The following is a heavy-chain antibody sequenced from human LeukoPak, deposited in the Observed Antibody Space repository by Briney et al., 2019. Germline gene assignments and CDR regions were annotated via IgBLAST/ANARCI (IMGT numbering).Heavy chain of an antibody. D-gene: IGHD3-10*01. CDR3: ARSELLWFGGVNSGFDY. J-gene: IGHJ4*02. Sequence: SETLSLNCTVSGGSISSYYWSWIRQPPGKGLEWIGYAYYSGSTNYNPSLKSRVTISVDTSKNQFSLKLSSVTTADTAVYYCARSELLWFGGVNSGFDYWGQGTLVTVSS. V-gene: IGHV4-59*01. CDR2: AYYSGST. CDR1: GGSISSYY.